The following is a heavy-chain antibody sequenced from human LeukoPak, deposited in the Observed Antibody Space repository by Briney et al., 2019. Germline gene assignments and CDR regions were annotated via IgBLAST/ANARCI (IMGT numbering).Heavy chain of an antibody. CDR1: GGSISSSSYY. CDR2: IYYSGRT. J-gene: IGHJ4*02. V-gene: IGHV4-39*01. CDR3: AGQDFQAPYSN. Sequence: SETLSLTCTVSGGSISSSSYYWGWIRQPPGKGLEWIGSIYYSGRTYYNPSLKSRVTISVDTSKNQFSLKLSSVTAADTAVYYCAGQDFQAPYSNWGQGTLVTVSS. D-gene: IGHD1-26*01.